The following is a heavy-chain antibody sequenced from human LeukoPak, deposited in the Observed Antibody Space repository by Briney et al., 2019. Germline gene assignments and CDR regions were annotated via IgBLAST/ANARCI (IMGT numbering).Heavy chain of an antibody. CDR2: IVVYSGDT. CDR1: GFTFTSSA. Sequence: ASVKVSCKASGFTFTSSAMQWVRQARGQRLEWIGWIVVYSGDTHYAQKFQERVSVTRDMSTSTAYMELSSLISDDTAVYYCAADSAPDTSGYYYDAFDIWGQGTMVTVSS. J-gene: IGHJ3*02. CDR3: AADSAPDTSGYYYDAFDI. D-gene: IGHD3-22*01. V-gene: IGHV1-58*02.